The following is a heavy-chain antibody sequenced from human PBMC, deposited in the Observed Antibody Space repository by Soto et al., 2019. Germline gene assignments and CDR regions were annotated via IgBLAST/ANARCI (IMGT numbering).Heavy chain of an antibody. CDR1: GFTFSSYW. V-gene: IGHV3-74*03. CDR2: INSDGSST. D-gene: IGHD3-3*01. CDR3: ARDLPPRYDFWSGYYRNARSTYGMDV. J-gene: IGHJ6*02. Sequence: GGSLRLSCAASGFTFSSYWMHWVRQAPGKGLVWVSRINSDGSSTMYADSVKGRFTISRDNAKNTLYLQMNSLRAEDTAVYFCARDLPPRYDFWSGYYRNARSTYGMDVWGQGTTVTVSS.